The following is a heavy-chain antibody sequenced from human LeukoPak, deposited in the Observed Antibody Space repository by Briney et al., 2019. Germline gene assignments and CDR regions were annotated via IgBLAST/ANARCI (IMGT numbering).Heavy chain of an antibody. D-gene: IGHD7-27*01. Sequence: GGSLRLSCAASGFTFSNYAITWIRQAPGKGLEWVSEISGSGESTYYGDSVKDRFTISRDNSKNTLYLQMNSLRAGDTAVYYCAREHWDFDYWGQGTLVTVSS. CDR2: ISGSGEST. CDR1: GFTFSNYA. CDR3: AREHWDFDY. J-gene: IGHJ4*02. V-gene: IGHV3-23*01.